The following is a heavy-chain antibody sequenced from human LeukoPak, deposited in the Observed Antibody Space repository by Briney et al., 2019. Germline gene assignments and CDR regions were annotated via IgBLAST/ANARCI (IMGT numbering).Heavy chain of an antibody. CDR3: ARVKGAQWLAPFDY. D-gene: IGHD6-19*01. Sequence: GGSLRLSCAASGFTFSSYSMNWVRQAPGKGLEWVSSISSSSSYIYYADSVKGRFTISRDNAKNSLYLQMNSLRAEDTAVYYCARVKGAQWLAPFDYWGQGTLVTVSS. CDR1: GFTFSSYS. CDR2: ISSSSSYI. V-gene: IGHV3-21*01. J-gene: IGHJ4*02.